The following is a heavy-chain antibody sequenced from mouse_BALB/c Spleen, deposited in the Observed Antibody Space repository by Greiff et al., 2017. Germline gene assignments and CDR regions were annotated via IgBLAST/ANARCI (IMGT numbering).Heavy chain of an antibody. Sequence: EVQRVESGPSLVKPSQTLSLTCSVTGDSITSGYWNWIRKFPGNKLEYMGYISYSGSTYYNPSLKSRISITRDTSKNQYYLQLNSVTTEDTATYYCASDWLRRYWYFDVWGAGTTVTVSS. CDR1: GDSITSGY. CDR3: ASDWLRRYWYFDV. J-gene: IGHJ1*01. CDR2: ISYSGST. D-gene: IGHD2-2*01. V-gene: IGHV3-8*02.